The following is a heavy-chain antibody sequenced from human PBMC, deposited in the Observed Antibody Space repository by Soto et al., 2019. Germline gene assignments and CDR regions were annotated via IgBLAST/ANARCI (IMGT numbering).Heavy chain of an antibody. CDR3: AIEGVAPYYYYGMDV. D-gene: IGHD5-12*01. Sequence: WASVKVSCKASGYTFTRSGISWVRQAPGQGLEWMGWISTYNGDTNYAQTFQGRVTMTTDTSTSTVHMEVRSLRSDDTAVYYCAIEGVAPYYYYGMDVRGQRTPVTVSS. J-gene: IGHJ6*02. CDR1: GYTFTRSG. V-gene: IGHV1-18*01. CDR2: ISTYNGDT.